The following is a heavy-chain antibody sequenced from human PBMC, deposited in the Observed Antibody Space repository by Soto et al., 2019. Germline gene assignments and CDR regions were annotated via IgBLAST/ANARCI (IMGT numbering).Heavy chain of an antibody. J-gene: IGHJ4*02. V-gene: IGHV1-18*01. CDR3: ARDPPPPDY. Sequence: QVQLVQSGAEVKKPGASVKVSCKASGYTFASYAISWMRQAPGQGLEWMGWISAYNGNTNYAQKPQGRVTMTTDTSPSTAYMELRSLRSDATAVYYCARDPPPPDYWGQGTRVTVSS. CDR1: GYTFASYA. CDR2: ISAYNGNT.